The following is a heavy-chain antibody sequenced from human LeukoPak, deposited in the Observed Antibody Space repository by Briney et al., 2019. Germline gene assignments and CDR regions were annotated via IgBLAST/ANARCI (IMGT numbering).Heavy chain of an antibody. D-gene: IGHD7-27*01. J-gene: IGHJ4*02. CDR3: ARTAGYWGSLVFDY. V-gene: IGHV4-39*07. CDR2: IYYSGST. Sequence: SETLSLTCTVSGGSISSSSYYWGWIRQPPGKGLEWIGSIYYSGSTYYNPSLKSRVTISVDTSKNQFSLKLSSVTAADTAVYYCARTAGYWGSLVFDYWGQGTLVTVSS. CDR1: GGSISSSSYY.